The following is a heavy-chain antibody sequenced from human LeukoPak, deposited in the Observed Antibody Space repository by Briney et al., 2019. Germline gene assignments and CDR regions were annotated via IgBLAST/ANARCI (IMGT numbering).Heavy chain of an antibody. CDR1: GYTFTSYG. CDR2: ISAQDGTT. D-gene: IGHD6-19*01. Sequence: EASVKVSCKASGYTFTSYGISWVRQAPGQGLEWMGWISAQDGTTNYALKLQDRVTMTTDTSTSTAYMEVRGLRSDDTAVYYCARRSTLYSSGHFYFDYWGQGTLVTVSS. CDR3: ARRSTLYSSGHFYFDY. J-gene: IGHJ4*02. V-gene: IGHV1-18*01.